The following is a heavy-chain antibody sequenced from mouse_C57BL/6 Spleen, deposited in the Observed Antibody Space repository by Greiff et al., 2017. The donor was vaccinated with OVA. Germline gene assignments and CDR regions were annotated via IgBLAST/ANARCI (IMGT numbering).Heavy chain of an antibody. V-gene: IGHV1-55*01. Sequence: QAQLQQPGAELVKPGASVKMSCKASGYTFTSYWITWVKQRPGQGLEWIGDIYPGSGSTNYNEKFKSKATLTVDTSSSTAYMQLSSLTSEDSAVYYCARRGLSYGSSYGYFDVWGTGTTVTVSS. CDR1: GYTFTSYW. D-gene: IGHD1-1*01. J-gene: IGHJ1*03. CDR2: IYPGSGST. CDR3: ARRGLSYGSSYGYFDV.